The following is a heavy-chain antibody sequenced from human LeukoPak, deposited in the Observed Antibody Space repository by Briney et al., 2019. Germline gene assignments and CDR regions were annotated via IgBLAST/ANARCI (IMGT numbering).Heavy chain of an antibody. CDR3: ARVGAVAAPSAAFDI. V-gene: IGHV4-4*07. CDR2: IYTSGST. Sequence: SETLSLTCTVSGGSISSYYWSWIRQPAGKGLEWIGRIYTSGSTNYNPSLKSRVTMSVDTSKNQFSLKLSSETAADTAVYYCARVGAVAAPSAAFDIWGQGTMVTVSS. J-gene: IGHJ3*02. D-gene: IGHD6-19*01. CDR1: GGSISSYY.